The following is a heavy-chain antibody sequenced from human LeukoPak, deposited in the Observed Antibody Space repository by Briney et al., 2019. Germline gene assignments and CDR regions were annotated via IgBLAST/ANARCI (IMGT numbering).Heavy chain of an antibody. CDR3: ARGRWFDWLEFGYFDY. V-gene: IGHV4-30-2*01. Sequence: PSETLSLTCAVSGGSISSGGYSWSWIRQPPGKGLEWIGYINHSGSTNYNPSLKSRVTISVDTSKNQFSLKLSSVTAADTAVYYCARGRWFDWLEFGYFDYWGQGTLVTVSS. CDR2: INHSGST. CDR1: GGSISSGGYS. J-gene: IGHJ4*02. D-gene: IGHD3-9*01.